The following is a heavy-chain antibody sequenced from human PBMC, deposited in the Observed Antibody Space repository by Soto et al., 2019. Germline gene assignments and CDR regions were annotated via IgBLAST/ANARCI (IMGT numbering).Heavy chain of an antibody. D-gene: IGHD1-20*01. V-gene: IGHV3-23*01. CDR3: ARGITHMDV. Sequence: GGSLRLSCVASGFTFSNYAMSWVRQAPGKGLEWVSSIPPRGSPTYYADSVKGRFTISRDNSNSILYLQMYSLRAEDTAVYFCARGITHMDVWAKGPRSPSP. J-gene: IGHJ6*02. CDR1: GFTFSNYA. CDR2: IPPRGSPT.